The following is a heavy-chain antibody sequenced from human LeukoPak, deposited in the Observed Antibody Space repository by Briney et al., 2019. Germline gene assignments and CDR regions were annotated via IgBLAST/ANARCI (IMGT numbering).Heavy chain of an antibody. CDR2: ISGSGGST. J-gene: IGHJ5*02. V-gene: IGHV3-23*01. CDR3: PKDRKDWTAVVPAAIRFDP. D-gene: IGHD2-2*02. Sequence: GGSLRLSCAASGFTFSSYAMSWVRQAPGKGLEWVSAISGSGGSTYYADSVKGRFTISRDNSKNTLYLQMTSPRAEDTAVYYCPKDRKDWTAVVPAAIRFDPWGQGTLVTVSS. CDR1: GFTFSSYA.